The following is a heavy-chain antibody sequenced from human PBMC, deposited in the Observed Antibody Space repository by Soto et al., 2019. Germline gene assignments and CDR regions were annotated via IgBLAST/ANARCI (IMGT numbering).Heavy chain of an antibody. CDR1: GFTFSSFS. CDR2: ISSRGTYV. J-gene: IGHJ6*02. Sequence: GGSLRLSCAASGFTFSSFSMDWVRHAPGQGLEWVSSISSRGTYVYYADSVKGRFTVSKDNADNVLFLQMNSLRAEDTAVYYCARQVPYSSHRMDVWGQGTTVTVSS. V-gene: IGHV3-21*06. CDR3: ARQVPYSSHRMDV. D-gene: IGHD3-22*01.